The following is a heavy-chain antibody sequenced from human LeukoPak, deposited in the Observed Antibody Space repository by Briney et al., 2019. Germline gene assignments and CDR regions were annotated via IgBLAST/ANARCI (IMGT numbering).Heavy chain of an antibody. CDR2: IYHSGTT. CDR1: GGSISSGGYS. J-gene: IGHJ3*02. Sequence: SETLSLTCAVSGGSISSGGYSWSWIRQPPGKGLEWSGYIYHSGTTYYNPSLTSRVTISVDRSKNQFSLKLSSVSAADTAVYYCARRSINACYYDNSCYSLDAFDIWGQGTMVTVSS. CDR3: ARRSINACYYDNSCYSLDAFDI. V-gene: IGHV4-30-2*01. D-gene: IGHD3-22*01.